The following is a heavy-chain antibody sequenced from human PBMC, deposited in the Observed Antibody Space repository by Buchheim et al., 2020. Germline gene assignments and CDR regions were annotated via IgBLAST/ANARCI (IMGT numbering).Heavy chain of an antibody. D-gene: IGHD2-2*01. CDR1: GGTFSSYA. Sequence: QVQLVQSGAEVKKPGSSVKVSCKASGGTFSSYAISWVRQAPGQGLEWMGGIIPIFGTANYAQKFQGRVTITADESRRTAYMELSSLRSEDTAVYYCARSRRTPLTPGSKGYYYYYGMDVWGQGTT. V-gene: IGHV1-69*01. CDR2: IIPIFGTA. J-gene: IGHJ6*02. CDR3: ARSRRTPLTPGSKGYYYYYGMDV.